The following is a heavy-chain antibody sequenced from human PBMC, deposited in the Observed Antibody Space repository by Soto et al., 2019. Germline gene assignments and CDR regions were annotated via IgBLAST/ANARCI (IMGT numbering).Heavy chain of an antibody. CDR2: IGTAGDT. CDR1: GFTFSSYD. D-gene: IGHD2-2*01. J-gene: IGHJ3*02. V-gene: IGHV3-13*01. CDR3: ARGSYSTGYCSSTSCYEAAFDI. Sequence: PGGSLRLSCAASGFTFSSYDMHWVRQATGKGLEWVSAIGTAGDTYYPGSVKGRFTISRENAENSLYLQMNSLRAGDTAVYYCARGSYSTGYCSSTSCYEAAFDIWGQGTMVTVSS.